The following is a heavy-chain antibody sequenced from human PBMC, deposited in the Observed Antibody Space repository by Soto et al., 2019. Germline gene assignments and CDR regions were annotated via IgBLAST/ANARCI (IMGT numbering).Heavy chain of an antibody. CDR3: ARGLTTLPVFAFEV. CDR2: IYSNDDK. Sequence: QITVKGSGPTLVKPTQTLTLTCSLSGISLSTSGVGLGWIRQTPGKALEWLALIYSNDDKHYTPSLKGRLTITMDTSKNPAVLTMTNMDPVYTATYHCARGLTTLPVFAFEVWCQGTVVTVSS. V-gene: IGHV2-5*01. J-gene: IGHJ3*01. CDR1: GISLSTSGVG. D-gene: IGHD1-1*01.